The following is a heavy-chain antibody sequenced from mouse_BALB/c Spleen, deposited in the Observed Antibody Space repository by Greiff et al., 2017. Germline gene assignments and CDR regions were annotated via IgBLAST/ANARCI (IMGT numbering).Heavy chain of an antibody. CDR1: GFTFSSYA. J-gene: IGHJ2*01. Sequence: EVKVVESGGGLVKPGGSLKLSCAASGFTFSSYAMSWVRQTPEKRLEWVASISSGGSTYYPDSVKGRFTISRDNARNILYLQMSSLRSEDTAMYYCARNYGYGFDYWGQGTTLTVSS. CDR3: ARNYGYGFDY. V-gene: IGHV5-6-5*01. D-gene: IGHD1-2*01. CDR2: ISSGGST.